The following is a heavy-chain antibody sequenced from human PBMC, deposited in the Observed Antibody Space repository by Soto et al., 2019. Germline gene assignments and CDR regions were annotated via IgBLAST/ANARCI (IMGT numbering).Heavy chain of an antibody. J-gene: IGHJ4*02. Sequence: PGGSLRLSCSASGFTLNSYWMSWVRQAPGKGLEWVANIKQDGSEIYYGGSVKGRFTISRDNTINSVYLHMNTLRADDTAVYYCARDIFYGGDSDYWGQGTLVTVSS. V-gene: IGHV3-7*03. CDR1: GFTLNSYW. D-gene: IGHD2-21*02. CDR3: ARDIFYGGDSDY. CDR2: IKQDGSEI.